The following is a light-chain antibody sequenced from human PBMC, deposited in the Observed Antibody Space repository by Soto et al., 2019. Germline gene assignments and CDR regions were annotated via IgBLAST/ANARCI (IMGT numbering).Light chain of an antibody. J-gene: IGLJ1*01. V-gene: IGLV2-23*01. CDR3: CSYAGSSTFV. CDR2: EGI. CDR1: TSDVGNYNF. Sequence: QSVLTQPASVSGSPGQSITISCTGTTSDVGNYNFVSWYQQHPGKAPKLIIYEGIKRPSGVSTRFSGSKSGITASLTISGLQAEDEADYSCCSYAGSSTFVFGTGTKVTVL.